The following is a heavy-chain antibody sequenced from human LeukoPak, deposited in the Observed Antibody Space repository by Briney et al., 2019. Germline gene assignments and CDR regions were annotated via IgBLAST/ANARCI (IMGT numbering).Heavy chain of an antibody. CDR2: IYTSGST. CDR3: ARVVATGSPDEDYFDY. Sequence: SETLSLTCTVSGGSISSYYWSWIRQPAGKGLEGIGRIYTSGSTNYNPSLMSRVTMSVDTSKNHFSLKLSSVTAADTAVYYCARVVATGSPDEDYFDYWGQGTLVTVSS. D-gene: IGHD5-12*01. V-gene: IGHV4-4*07. CDR1: GGSISSYY. J-gene: IGHJ4*02.